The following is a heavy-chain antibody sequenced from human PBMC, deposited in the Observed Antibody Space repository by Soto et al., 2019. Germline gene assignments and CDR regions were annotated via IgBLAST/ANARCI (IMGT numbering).Heavy chain of an antibody. Sequence: ASVKVSCKTSGSSFKTLTIYWVRQVPGQRFEWLGWIDCGNGDTHYSEKFEGRVTFTMDVSASTGYLELRSLGSEDSATYYCAGGSQVQGFHYYALDVWGPGTTVTVSS. D-gene: IGHD3-16*01. J-gene: IGHJ6*02. CDR3: AGGSQVQGFHYYALDV. CDR1: GSSFKTLT. V-gene: IGHV1-3*01. CDR2: IDCGNGDT.